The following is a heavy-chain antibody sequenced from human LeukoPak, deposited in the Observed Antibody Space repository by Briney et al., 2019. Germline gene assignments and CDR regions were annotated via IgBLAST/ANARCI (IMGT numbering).Heavy chain of an antibody. D-gene: IGHD4-17*01. CDR2: IKSKTDGGTT. Sequence: GGSLRLSCAASGFTFSNAWMSWVRQAPGKGLEWVGRIKSKTDGGTTDYAAPVKGRFTISRDDSKNTLYLQMNSLKTEDTAVYYCTTDLTMTTVTPDYYYYYMDVWGKGTTVTVSS. J-gene: IGHJ6*03. CDR1: GFTFSNAW. CDR3: TTDLTMTTVTPDYYYYYMDV. V-gene: IGHV3-15*01.